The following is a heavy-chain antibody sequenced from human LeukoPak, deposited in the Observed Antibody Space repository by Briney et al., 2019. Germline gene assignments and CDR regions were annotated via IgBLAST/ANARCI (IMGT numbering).Heavy chain of an antibody. CDR3: ARGYDFWSGRGAFDI. Sequence: KPSETLSLTCAVYGGSFSGYYWSWIRQPPGKGLEWIGEINHSGSTNYNPSLKSRVTISVDTSKNQFSLKLSSVTAADTAVYYCARGYDFWSGRGAFDIWGQGTMVTVSS. CDR2: INHSGST. CDR1: GGSFSGYY. V-gene: IGHV4-34*01. D-gene: IGHD3-3*01. J-gene: IGHJ3*02.